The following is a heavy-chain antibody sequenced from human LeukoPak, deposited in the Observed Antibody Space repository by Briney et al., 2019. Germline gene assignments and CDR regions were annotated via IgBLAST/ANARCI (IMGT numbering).Heavy chain of an antibody. D-gene: IGHD3-3*01. CDR1: GDSINSAAYY. CDR2: IYYSGST. Sequence: SETLSLTCTVSGDSINSAAYYWSWIRQPPGKGLEWIGYIYYSGSTSYNPSLQSRVTISIDTSKNQFSLKLSSVTAADTAVYYCARDNDFWSGYYSFDFWGRGTLVTVSS. CDR3: ARDNDFWSGYYSFDF. V-gene: IGHV4-31*03. J-gene: IGHJ4*02.